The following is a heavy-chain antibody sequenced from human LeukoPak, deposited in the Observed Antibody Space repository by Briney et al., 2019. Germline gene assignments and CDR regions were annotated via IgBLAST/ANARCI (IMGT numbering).Heavy chain of an antibody. D-gene: IGHD3-22*01. J-gene: IGHJ5*02. V-gene: IGHV4-59*01. CDR1: GGSISSYY. CDR3: ASGGYYDDWFDP. Sequence: SETLSLTCSVSGGSISSYYWSWIRQPPGKGLEWIGYIYYSGSTNYNPSLKSRVTISVDTSKNQFSLKLSSVTAADTAVYYCASGGYYDDWFDPWGQGTLVTVSS. CDR2: IYYSGST.